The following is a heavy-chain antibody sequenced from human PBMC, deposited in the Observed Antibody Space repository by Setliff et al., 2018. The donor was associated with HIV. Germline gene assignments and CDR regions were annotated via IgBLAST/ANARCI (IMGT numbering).Heavy chain of an antibody. CDR1: GYTFTDYY. CDR3: ARDGSYDSSGYSVFDI. J-gene: IGHJ3*02. Sequence: ASVKVSCKASGYTFTDYYIHWVRQAPGQGLEWMGRINPNNGGTNSAQKFQGRVTMTRDTSISTAYMELSRLRSDDTAVYYCARDGSYDSSGYSVFDIWGQGTMVTVSS. CDR2: INPNNGGT. D-gene: IGHD3-22*01. V-gene: IGHV1-2*06.